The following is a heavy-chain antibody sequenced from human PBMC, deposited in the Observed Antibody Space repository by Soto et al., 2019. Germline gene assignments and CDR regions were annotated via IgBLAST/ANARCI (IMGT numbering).Heavy chain of an antibody. CDR2: ISGSGGST. J-gene: IGHJ4*02. CDR3: AKDYRAVAGNFYY. CDR1: GFTFSSYA. Sequence: EVQLLESGGGLVQPGGSLRLSCAASGFTFSSYAMSWVRQAPGKGLEWVAAISGSGGSTYYADSVKGRFTISRDNSKNTLYLPMNSLRAEDTAVSYCAKDYRAVAGNFYYWGQGTLVTVSA. D-gene: IGHD6-19*01. V-gene: IGHV3-23*01.